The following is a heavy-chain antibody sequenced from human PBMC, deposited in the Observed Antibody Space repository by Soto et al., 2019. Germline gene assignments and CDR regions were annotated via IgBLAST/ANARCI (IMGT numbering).Heavy chain of an antibody. CDR2: ISSSSSYI. Sequence: GGSLRLSCAASGFTFSSYSMNWVRQAPGKGLEWVSSISSSSSYIYYADSVKGRFTISRDNAKNSLYLQMNSLRAEDTAVYYCARVVLCLRFNCIAAAGTAAFDIWGQGTMVTVSS. D-gene: IGHD6-13*01. CDR1: GFTFSSYS. J-gene: IGHJ3*02. V-gene: IGHV3-21*01. CDR3: ARVVLCLRFNCIAAAGTAAFDI.